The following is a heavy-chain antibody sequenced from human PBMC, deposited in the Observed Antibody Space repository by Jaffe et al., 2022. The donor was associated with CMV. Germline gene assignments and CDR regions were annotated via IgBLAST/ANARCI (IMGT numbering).Heavy chain of an antibody. CDR3: AKDDSTWKADAFDI. Sequence: EVQLLESGGDLVQSGGSLRLSCAASGFTFSSYAMSWVRQAPGKGLEWVSGISDGGGSTYYADSVRGRFTISRDKSKNTLDLQMNSLRADDTAIYYCAKDDSTWKADAFDIWGQGTMVTVSS. V-gene: IGHV3-23*01. CDR1: GFTFSSYA. CDR2: ISDGGGST. J-gene: IGHJ3*02. D-gene: IGHD1-1*01.